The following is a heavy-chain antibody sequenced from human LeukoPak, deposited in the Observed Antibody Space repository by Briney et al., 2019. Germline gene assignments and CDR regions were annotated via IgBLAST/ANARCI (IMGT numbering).Heavy chain of an antibody. Sequence: SETLSLTCTVSGGSISSSSYYWGWIRQPPGKGLEWIGSIYYSGSTYYNPSLKSRVTVSVDTSKNQFSLKLSSVTAADTAVYYCARPYSSGWHYFDYWGQGTLVTVSS. D-gene: IGHD6-19*01. J-gene: IGHJ4*02. CDR2: IYYSGST. CDR3: ARPYSSGWHYFDY. CDR1: GGSISSSSYY. V-gene: IGHV4-39*01.